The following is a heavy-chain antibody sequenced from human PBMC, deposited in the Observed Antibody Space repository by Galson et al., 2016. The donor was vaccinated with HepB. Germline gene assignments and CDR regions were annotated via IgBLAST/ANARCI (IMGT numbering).Heavy chain of an antibody. V-gene: IGHV1-46*01. J-gene: IGHJ4*02. Sequence: SVKVSCKASGYIFTNYYIHWVRQAPGQGLDWMGIINPDDGSTSYAQKFQGRVTMTGDTSTDTVYMELSRLRYEDTAVYYCVRIPYGDYSAYDYWGQGTWVTVSS. CDR3: VRIPYGDYSAYDY. D-gene: IGHD4-17*01. CDR1: GYIFTNYY. CDR2: INPDDGST.